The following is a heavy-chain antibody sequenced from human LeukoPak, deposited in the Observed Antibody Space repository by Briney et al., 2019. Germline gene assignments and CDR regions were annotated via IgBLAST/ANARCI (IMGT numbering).Heavy chain of an antibody. CDR1: GGSISSSSYY. J-gene: IGHJ3*02. V-gene: IGHV4-39*01. Sequence: SETLSLTCTVSGGSISSSSYYWDWIRQPPGKGLEWIGSIYYSGSTYYNPSLKSRVTISVDTSKNQFSLKLSSVTAADTAVYYCARYDSSDYRDAFDIWGQGTMVTVSS. D-gene: IGHD3-22*01. CDR3: ARYDSSDYRDAFDI. CDR2: IYYSGST.